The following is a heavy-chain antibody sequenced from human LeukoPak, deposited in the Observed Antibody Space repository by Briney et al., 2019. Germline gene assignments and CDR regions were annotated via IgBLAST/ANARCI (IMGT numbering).Heavy chain of an antibody. D-gene: IGHD6-19*01. Sequence: PGGSLRLSCVASAFTFSSSAMDWVRQAPGKGLEWVAFIRYDGSNKYYADSVKGRFTISRDNSKNTLYLQMNSLRPEDTAVYYCAKEGGSGWTYYYYMDVWGKGTTVTVSS. CDR3: AKEGGSGWTYYYYMDV. J-gene: IGHJ6*03. CDR2: IRYDGSNK. CDR1: AFTFSSSA. V-gene: IGHV3-30*02.